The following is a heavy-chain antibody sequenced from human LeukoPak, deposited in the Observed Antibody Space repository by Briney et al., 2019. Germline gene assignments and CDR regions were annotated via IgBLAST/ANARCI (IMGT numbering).Heavy chain of an antibody. CDR3: ANSYYDSSGYLGY. D-gene: IGHD3-22*01. V-gene: IGHV3-30*02. J-gene: IGHJ4*02. CDR1: GFTFSSYG. Sequence: RGSLRLSCAASGFTFSSYGMHWVRQAPGKGLEWVAFIRYDGSNKYYADSVEGRFTISRDNSKNTLYLQMNSLRAEDTAVYYCANSYYDSSGYLGYWGQGTLVTVSS. CDR2: IRYDGSNK.